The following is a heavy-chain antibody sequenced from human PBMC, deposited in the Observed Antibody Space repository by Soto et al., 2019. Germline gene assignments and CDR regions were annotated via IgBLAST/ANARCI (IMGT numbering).Heavy chain of an antibody. CDR3: ATLPDYYDSSGYYYPP. V-gene: IGHV1-58*01. Sequence: ASVKVSCKASGFTFTSSAVQWVRQARGQRLEWIGWIVVGSGNTNYAQKFQERVTITGDMSTSTAYMELSSLRSEDTAVYYCATLPDYYDSSGYYYPPWGQGTMVTVSS. D-gene: IGHD3-22*01. CDR1: GFTFTSSA. CDR2: IVVGSGNT. J-gene: IGHJ3*01.